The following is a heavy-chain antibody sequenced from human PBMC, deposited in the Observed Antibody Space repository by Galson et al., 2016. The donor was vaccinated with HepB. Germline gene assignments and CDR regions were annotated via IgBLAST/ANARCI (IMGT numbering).Heavy chain of an antibody. J-gene: IGHJ2*01. CDR1: GGSISSSSSH. CDR2: IHHSGTT. V-gene: IGHV4-39*01. CDR3: ARPVVPGYVDL. Sequence: SETLSLTCTVSGGSISSSSSHWAWLRQPPGKGLEWIATIHHSGTTYYNPSLKSRVTMSVDTSKNQFSLTLNSVTATDTAVFYCARPVVPGYVDLWGCGTLVTVSS. D-gene: IGHD2-15*01.